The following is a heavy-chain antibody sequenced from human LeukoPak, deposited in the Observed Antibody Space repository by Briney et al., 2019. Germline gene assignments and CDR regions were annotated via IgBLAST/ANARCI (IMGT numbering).Heavy chain of an antibody. V-gene: IGHV3-30*18. CDR3: AKVQSGGGSDD. J-gene: IGHJ4*02. Sequence: GGSLRLSCAASGFTFSSYGMHWVCQAPGKGLEWVAVISYDGSNKYYADSVKGRFTISRDNSKNTLYLQMNSLRAEDTAVYYCAKVQSGGGSDDRGQGTLVTVCS. D-gene: IGHD3-16*01. CDR1: GFTFSSYG. CDR2: ISYDGSNK.